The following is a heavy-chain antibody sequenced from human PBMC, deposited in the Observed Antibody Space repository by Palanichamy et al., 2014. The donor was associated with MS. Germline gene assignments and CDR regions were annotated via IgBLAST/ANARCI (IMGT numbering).Heavy chain of an antibody. CDR1: EFRFSDFW. CDR2: IKEDGSAI. CDR3: ATETFYRLEH. J-gene: IGHJ4*02. Sequence: EVQLVESGGGLVQPGGSLRLTCAASEFRFSDFWMSWVRQAPGKGLEWVAKIKEDGSAIYYADSVKGRFTISRDNAKNSLYLQMNSLRADDTAVYYCATETFYRLEHWGQGTLVSVSS. D-gene: IGHD3-3*02. V-gene: IGHV3-7*03.